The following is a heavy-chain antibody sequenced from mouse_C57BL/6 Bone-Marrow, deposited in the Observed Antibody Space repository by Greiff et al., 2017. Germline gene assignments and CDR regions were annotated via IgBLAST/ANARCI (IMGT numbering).Heavy chain of an antibody. V-gene: IGHV1-55*01. CDR2: IYPGSGST. J-gene: IGHJ1*03. Sequence: QVQLKQPGAELVKPGASVKMSCKASGYTFTSYWITWVKQRPGQGLEWIGDIYPGSGSTNYNEKFKSKATLTVDTSSSTAYMQLSSLTSEDAAVYYCASGTCDSYWYFDVWGTGTTVTVSS. CDR1: GYTFTSYW. CDR3: ASGTCDSYWYFDV.